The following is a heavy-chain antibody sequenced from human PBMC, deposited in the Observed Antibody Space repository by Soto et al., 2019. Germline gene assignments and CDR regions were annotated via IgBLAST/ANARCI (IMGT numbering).Heavy chain of an antibody. V-gene: IGHV4-59*01. Sequence: SETLSLTCTVSGGYISSYYWSWIRQPPGKGLEWIGYIYYSGSTNYNPSLKSRVTISVDTSKNQFSLKLSSVTAADTAVYYCARDSSIRLEGYYYYVMDVWGQGTTVTVSS. CDR1: GGYISSYY. CDR2: IYYSGST. D-gene: IGHD3-3*02. J-gene: IGHJ6*02. CDR3: ARDSSIRLEGYYYYVMDV.